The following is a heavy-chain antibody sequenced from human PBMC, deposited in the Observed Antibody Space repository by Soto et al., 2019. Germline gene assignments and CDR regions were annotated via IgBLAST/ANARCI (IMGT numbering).Heavy chain of an antibody. CDR1: GFTVSSKY. CDR3: ARGGLAVDILTGSHGMDV. D-gene: IGHD3-9*01. Sequence: GGSLRLSCAASGFTVSSKYMSWVRQAPGKGLEWVSVIWSAGNTYYADSVRGRFTISRDNSKNTLYLEMSSLRSEATAVYYCARGGLAVDILTGSHGMDVWGQGTTVTVSS. CDR2: IWSAGNT. J-gene: IGHJ6*02. V-gene: IGHV3-53*01.